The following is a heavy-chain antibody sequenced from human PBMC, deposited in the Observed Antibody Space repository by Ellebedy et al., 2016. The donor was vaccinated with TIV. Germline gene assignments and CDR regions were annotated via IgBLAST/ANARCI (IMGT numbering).Heavy chain of an antibody. J-gene: IGHJ6*02. Sequence: ASVKVSCKPSGYTFTAFYLHWVRQAPGQGLEWMGWINPDSGSTNFAQKFQGRVTMTRDTSVNTVYMELSRLQSDDTAVYYCARVLRATSGMDVWGQGTTVTVS. V-gene: IGHV1-2*02. D-gene: IGHD4/OR15-4a*01. CDR3: ARVLRATSGMDV. CDR2: INPDSGST. CDR1: GYTFTAFY.